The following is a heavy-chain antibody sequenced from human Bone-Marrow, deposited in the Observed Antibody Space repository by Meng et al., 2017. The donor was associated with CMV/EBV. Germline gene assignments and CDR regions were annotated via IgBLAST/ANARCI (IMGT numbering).Heavy chain of an antibody. CDR3: AKSRDDSTSCFEI. CDR2: IYRGDTT. CDR1: GFSVSNKY. D-gene: IGHD2-2*01. V-gene: IGHV3-53*01. J-gene: IGHJ4*02. Sequence: GSLRLSCAASGFSVSNKYMSWVRQAPGKGLEWVSVIYRGDTTYYADSVKGRFIISRDNSKNTLYPQMNSLRAEDTAVYYCAKSRDDSTSCFEIWGQGTLVTVSS.